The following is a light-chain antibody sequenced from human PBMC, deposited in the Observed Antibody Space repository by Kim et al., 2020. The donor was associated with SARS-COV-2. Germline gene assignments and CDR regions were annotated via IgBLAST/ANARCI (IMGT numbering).Light chain of an antibody. V-gene: IGKV1-16*01. CDR3: QQYNSHPIT. CDR1: QGISKN. CDR2: GAS. J-gene: IGKJ5*01. Sequence: DIRMTQSPSSVSASLGDRVTITCRASQGISKNLAWFQQKPGKAPKSLIYGASTLQGGVPSRFSGAGSGTEFTLTITSLQPDDFAIYFCQQYNSHPITFGQGTRLEIK.